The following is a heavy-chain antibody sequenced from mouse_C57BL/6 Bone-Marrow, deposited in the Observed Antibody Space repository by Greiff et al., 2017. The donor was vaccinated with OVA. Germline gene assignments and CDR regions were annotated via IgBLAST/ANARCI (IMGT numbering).Heavy chain of an antibody. D-gene: IGHD1-1*01. Sequence: EVHLVESGGGLVQPGGSLKLSCAASGFTFSDYGMAWVRQAPRKGPEWVAFISNLAYSIYYADTVTGRFTISRENAKNTLYLEMSSLRSEDTAMYYCARIDYYGSSYWYFDVWGTGTTVTVSS. CDR3: ARIDYYGSSYWYFDV. CDR1: GFTFSDYG. CDR2: ISNLAYSI. J-gene: IGHJ1*03. V-gene: IGHV5-15*01.